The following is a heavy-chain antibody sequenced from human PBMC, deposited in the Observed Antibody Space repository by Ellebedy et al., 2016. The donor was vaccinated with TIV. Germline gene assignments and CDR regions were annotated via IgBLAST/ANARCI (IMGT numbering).Heavy chain of an antibody. J-gene: IGHJ6*02. CDR2: INQRENT. CDR1: SGSFTGYY. V-gene: IGHV4-34*01. CDR3: ARASSLAPRPGRRSFILDD. D-gene: IGHD6-6*01. Sequence: SETLSLTCAVYSGSFTGYYWTWIRQPPGKGLEWIAEINQRENTNYNPSLKSPVTISVDRSKNQFSLNLRSVTAADTAVYYCARASSLAPRPGRRSFILDDWGQGTTVTVS.